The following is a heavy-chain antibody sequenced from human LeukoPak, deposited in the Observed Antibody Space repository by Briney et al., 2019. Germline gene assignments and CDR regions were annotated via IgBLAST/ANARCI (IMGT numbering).Heavy chain of an antibody. CDR3: AKGVDV. J-gene: IGHJ6*04. V-gene: IGHV3-7*01. Sequence: PGGSLRLSCAASGFTFSSYAMSWVRQAPGKGLEWVANIKEDGSEKYYVDSVKGRFTISRDNARNSLFLQMNSLRAEDTAVYYCAKGVDVWGKGTTVTVSS. CDR2: IKEDGSEK. CDR1: GFTFSSYA.